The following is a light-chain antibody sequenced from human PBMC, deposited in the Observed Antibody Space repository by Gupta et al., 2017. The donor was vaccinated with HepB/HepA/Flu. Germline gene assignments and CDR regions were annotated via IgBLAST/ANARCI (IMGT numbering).Light chain of an antibody. Sequence: DIQMTQSPSTLSVSVGDRVTITCRASQSINSWLAWYQQKPGKAPKLLVYTASSLQSGVPSRFSGSGSGTXFTLTIXSLQPDDFVTYYCQQYYTYPWTFGXGTKVEIK. CDR1: QSINSW. V-gene: IGKV1-5*03. J-gene: IGKJ1*01. CDR3: QQYYTYPWT. CDR2: TAS.